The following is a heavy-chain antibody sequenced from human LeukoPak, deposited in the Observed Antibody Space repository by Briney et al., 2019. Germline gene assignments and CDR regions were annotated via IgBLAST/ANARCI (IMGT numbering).Heavy chain of an antibody. Sequence: SQTLSLTCAVSGGSISSGGYSWSWIRQPPGKGLEWIGYIYHSGSTSYNPSLKSRVTISVDRSKTQFYLKLSSVNAEGTAVYYCARGITMVRGASGWFDPWGQGTLVSVSS. J-gene: IGHJ5*02. D-gene: IGHD3-10*01. V-gene: IGHV4-30-2*01. CDR2: IYHSGST. CDR1: GGSISSGGYS. CDR3: ARGITMVRGASGWFDP.